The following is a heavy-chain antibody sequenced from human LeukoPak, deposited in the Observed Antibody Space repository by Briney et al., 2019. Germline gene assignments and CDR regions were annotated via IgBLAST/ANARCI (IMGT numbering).Heavy chain of an antibody. J-gene: IGHJ4*02. CDR3: ARGHSIVGAIEWDDY. CDR1: GGTFSSYT. V-gene: IGHV1-69*02. D-gene: IGHD1-26*01. CDR2: IIPILGIA. Sequence: AASVKVSCKASGGTFSSYTISWVRQAPGQGLEWMRRIIPILGIANYAQKFQGRVTITADKSTSTAYMELSSLRSEDTAVYYCARGHSIVGAIEWDDYWGPGTLVTVSS.